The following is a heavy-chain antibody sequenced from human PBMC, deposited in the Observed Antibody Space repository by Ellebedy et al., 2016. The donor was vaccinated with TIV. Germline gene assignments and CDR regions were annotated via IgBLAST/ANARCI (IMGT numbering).Heavy chain of an antibody. Sequence: SGPTLVKPTQTLTLTCTFSGFSLSTSGVGVGWIRQPPGKALEWLALIYWDDDKRYSPSLKSRLTITKDTSKNQVVLTMTNMDPVDTATYYCAHRQEIAIGAVTRGYYFDYWGQGTLVTVSS. CDR2: IYWDDDK. CDR3: AHRQEIAIGAVTRGYYFDY. V-gene: IGHV2-5*02. D-gene: IGHD4-17*01. J-gene: IGHJ4*02. CDR1: GFSLSTSGVG.